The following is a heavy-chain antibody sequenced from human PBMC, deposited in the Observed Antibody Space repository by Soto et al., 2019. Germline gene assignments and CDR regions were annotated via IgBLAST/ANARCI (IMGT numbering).Heavy chain of an antibody. CDR2: ISSSGSTI. J-gene: IGHJ6*02. V-gene: IGHV3-48*03. Sequence: VGSLRLSCAASGFTFSSYEMNWVRQAPGKGLEWVSYISSSGSTIYYADSVKGRFTISRDNAKNSLYLQMNSLRAEDTAVYYCARGAYYYGMDVWGQGTTVTVSS. CDR3: ARGAYYYGMDV. CDR1: GFTFSSYE.